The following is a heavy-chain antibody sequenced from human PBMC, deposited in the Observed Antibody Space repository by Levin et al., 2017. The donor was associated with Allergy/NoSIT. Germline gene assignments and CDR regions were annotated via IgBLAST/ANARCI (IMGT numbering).Heavy chain of an antibody. D-gene: IGHD6-19*01. V-gene: IGHV4-4*02. J-gene: IGHJ5*02. CDR1: GGSISSSNW. CDR3: ARFLAVAAPYNWFDP. CDR2: IYHSGST. Sequence: SETLSLTCAVSGGSISSSNWWSWVRQPPGKGLEWIGEIYHSGSTNYNPSLKSRVTISVDKSKNQFSLKLSSVTAADTAVYYCARFLAVAAPYNWFDPWGQGTLVTVSS.